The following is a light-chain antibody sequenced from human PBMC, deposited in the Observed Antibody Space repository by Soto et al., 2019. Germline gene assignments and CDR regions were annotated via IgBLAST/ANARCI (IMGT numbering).Light chain of an antibody. CDR1: QTTNTW. J-gene: IGKJ2*01. V-gene: IGKV1-5*01. CDR2: DAS. Sequence: DIQMTQFPSTLSASVGDRVTITCRASQTTNTWLAWYQKKPGTAPKLMSYDASSLEGGVPSRFSASGSATEFTLTISSLQPEDLATYYCQQYISYPYTFGQGTKVEIK. CDR3: QQYISYPYT.